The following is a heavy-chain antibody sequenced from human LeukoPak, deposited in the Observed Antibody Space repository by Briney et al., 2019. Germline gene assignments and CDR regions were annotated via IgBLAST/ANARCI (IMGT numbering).Heavy chain of an antibody. Sequence: GGSLRLSCAASGFTFSSYSMNWVRQAPGKGLEWVSYISSSSSTIYYADSVKGRFTISRDNAKNSLYLQMNSLRAEDTAVYYCARETGSYYDSSGYYPGDAFDIWGQGTMVTVSS. CDR3: ARETGSYYDSSGYYPGDAFDI. V-gene: IGHV3-48*01. D-gene: IGHD3-22*01. CDR2: ISSSSSTI. CDR1: GFTFSSYS. J-gene: IGHJ3*02.